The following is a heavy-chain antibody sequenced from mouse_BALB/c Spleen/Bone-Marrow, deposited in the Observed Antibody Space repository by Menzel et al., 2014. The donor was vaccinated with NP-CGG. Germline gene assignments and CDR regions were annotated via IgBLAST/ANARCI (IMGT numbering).Heavy chain of an antibody. CDR2: IDPENGDT. CDR1: GFNIKDYY. D-gene: IGHD2-1*01. J-gene: IGHJ2*01. Sequence: VQLQQSGAELVRSGASVKLSCTASGFNIKDYYMHWVKQRPEQGLEWIGWIDPENGDTEYAPKFQGKATMTADTSSNTAYLRLSSLTSEDSSVYYCNDGNDNYGYWGQGTTLTVSS. V-gene: IGHV14-4*02. CDR3: NDGNDNYGY.